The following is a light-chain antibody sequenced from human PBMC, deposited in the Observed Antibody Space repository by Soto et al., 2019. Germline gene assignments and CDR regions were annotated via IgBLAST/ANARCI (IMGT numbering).Light chain of an antibody. Sequence: EIVMTQSPATLSVSPGERATLSCRASQSVSYNLPWYQQKPGQAPRLLIYGASTRATGIPARFSGSGSGTEFTLTISSLQSEDFAVYYCQQYNNWPPMYTFGQGTKLEIK. J-gene: IGKJ2*01. V-gene: IGKV3-15*01. CDR2: GAS. CDR1: QSVSYN. CDR3: QQYNNWPPMYT.